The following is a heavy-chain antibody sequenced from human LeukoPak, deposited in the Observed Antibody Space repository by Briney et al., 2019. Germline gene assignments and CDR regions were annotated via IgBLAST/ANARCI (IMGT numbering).Heavy chain of an antibody. CDR2: ISAYNGNT. CDR3: AREDRHMNWFDP. CDR1: GYTFTSYG. J-gene: IGHJ5*02. V-gene: IGHV1-18*01. Sequence: ASVKVSCKASGYTFTSYGISWVRQAPGQGLEWMGWISAYNGNTNYAQKLQGRVTMTSDTSTSTAYMELRSLRSDDTAVYYCAREDRHMNWFDPWGQGTLVTVSS.